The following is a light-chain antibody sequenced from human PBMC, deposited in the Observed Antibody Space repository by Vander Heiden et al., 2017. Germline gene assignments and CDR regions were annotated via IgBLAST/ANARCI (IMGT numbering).Light chain of an antibody. CDR2: GAS. Sequence: EIVLTQSPRTLSLSPGERATLSCRASQSVTSSYLAWYQQKPGQAPRLLIYGASTRATGIPDRLSGSGSGTDFSLTIRRLEPEDFAVYYCQQYGSSPYTFGQGTKLEIK. J-gene: IGKJ2*01. V-gene: IGKV3-20*01. CDR3: QQYGSSPYT. CDR1: QSVTSSY.